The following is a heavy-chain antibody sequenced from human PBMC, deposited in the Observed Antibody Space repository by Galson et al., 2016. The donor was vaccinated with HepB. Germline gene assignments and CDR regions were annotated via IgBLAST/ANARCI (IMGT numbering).Heavy chain of an antibody. CDR1: GGSISSTAW. D-gene: IGHD1-1*01. J-gene: IGHJ4*02. CDR2: VYQNGNT. CDR3: ARFWNGKYFDF. Sequence: SETLSLTCAVSGGSISSTAWWSWVRQPPGKGLEWIGEVYQNGNTNYKPSLKSRVTLSVDKSKNQFSLRLSSVTAADTALYYCARFWNGKYFDFWGQGSLVTVSS. V-gene: IGHV4-4*02.